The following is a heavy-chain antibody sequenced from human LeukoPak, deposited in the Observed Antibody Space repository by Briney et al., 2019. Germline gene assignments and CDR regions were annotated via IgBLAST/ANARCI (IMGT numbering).Heavy chain of an antibody. CDR3: ARMSEGATTLVSAFDI. J-gene: IGHJ3*02. Sequence: SETLSLTCAVSGYSISSGYYWGWIRQPPGKGLEWIGSIYHSGSTYYNPSLKSRVTVSVDTSKNQFSLKLSSVTAADTAVYYSARMSEGATTLVSAFDIWGQGTMVTVSS. V-gene: IGHV4-38-2*01. D-gene: IGHD1-26*01. CDR1: GYSISSGYY. CDR2: IYHSGST.